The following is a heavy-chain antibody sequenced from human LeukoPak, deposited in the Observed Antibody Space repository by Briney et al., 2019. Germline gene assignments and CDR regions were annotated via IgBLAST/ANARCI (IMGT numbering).Heavy chain of an antibody. CDR1: GYTFTGYY. CDR2: INPSGGIT. D-gene: IGHD1-26*01. J-gene: IGHJ3*02. V-gene: IGHV1-46*01. CDR3: ARGVGATFDAFDI. Sequence: ASVKVSCKASGYTFTGYYMHWVRQAPGQGLEWLGIINPSGGITSYAQRFQGRVTMTRDTSTSTLYMELSSLRSEDTAVYYCARGVGATFDAFDIWGQGTMVTVSS.